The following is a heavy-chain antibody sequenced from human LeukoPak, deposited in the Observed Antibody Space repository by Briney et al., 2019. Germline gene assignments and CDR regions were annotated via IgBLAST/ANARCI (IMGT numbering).Heavy chain of an antibody. CDR1: EFTFSSYW. CDR2: INSDGSTT. CDR3: TNIAAAGIGY. V-gene: IGHV3-74*01. J-gene: IGHJ4*02. Sequence: GGSLRLSCAASEFTFSSYWMHWVRQAPGKGLVWVSRINSDGSTTSYADSVKGRFTISRDNAKNTLYLQMNSLRADDTAVYYCTNIAAAGIGYWGQETLVTVSS. D-gene: IGHD6-13*01.